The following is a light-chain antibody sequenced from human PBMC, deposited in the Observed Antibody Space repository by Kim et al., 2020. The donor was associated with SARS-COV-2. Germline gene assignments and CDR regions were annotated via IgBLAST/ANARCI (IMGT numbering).Light chain of an antibody. CDR1: SGHSTYA. Sequence: QPVLTQSPSASASLGASVKLTCTLSSGHSTYAIAWHQQQPEKGPRYLMKLNSDGSHSKGDGIPDRFSGPSSGAERYLTISSLQSEDEADYYCQTWAPDIVVGGGTKLSVL. J-gene: IGLJ3*02. V-gene: IGLV4-69*01. CDR3: QTWAPDIV. CDR2: LNSDGSH.